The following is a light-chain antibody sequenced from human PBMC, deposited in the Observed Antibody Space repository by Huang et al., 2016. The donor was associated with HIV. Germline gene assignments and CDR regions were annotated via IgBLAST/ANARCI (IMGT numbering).Light chain of an antibody. CDR1: QSVSNY. CDR3: QQRSNWPSIT. J-gene: IGKJ5*01. Sequence: EIVLTQSPATLSLSPGQRATLSCRASQSVSNYLAWYQQKPGQAPRLLSDDASNRATGIPARFSGSGSGTDFTLTISSLEPEDFAVYYCQQRSNWPSITFGQGTRLEIK. CDR2: DAS. V-gene: IGKV3-11*01.